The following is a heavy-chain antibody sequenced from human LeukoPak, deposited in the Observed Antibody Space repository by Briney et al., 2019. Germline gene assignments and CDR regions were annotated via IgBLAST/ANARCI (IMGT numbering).Heavy chain of an antibody. CDR3: AREVVALDY. Sequence: GGSLRLSCAASGFTLSTYWMTWVRQAPGKGLEWVANIKQDGSEKYYVDSVKGRFTISRDNAKNSLYLQMNSLRAEDTAVYYCAREVVALDYWGQGTLVSVSS. J-gene: IGHJ4*02. CDR1: GFTLSTYW. CDR2: IKQDGSEK. D-gene: IGHD2-15*01. V-gene: IGHV3-7*01.